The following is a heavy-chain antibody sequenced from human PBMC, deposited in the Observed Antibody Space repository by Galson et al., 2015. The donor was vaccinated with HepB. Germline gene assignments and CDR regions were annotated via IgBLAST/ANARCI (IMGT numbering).Heavy chain of an antibody. CDR1: GFTFDDYA. J-gene: IGHJ4*02. Sequence: SLRLSCAASGFTFDDYAMHWVRQAPGKGLEWVSGISWNSGSIGYADSVKGRFTISRDNAKNSLYLQMNSLRAEDTALYYCAKASVGSGWHLYYYFDYWGQGTLVTVSS. V-gene: IGHV3-9*01. CDR3: AKASVGSGWHLYYYFDY. CDR2: ISWNSGSI. D-gene: IGHD6-19*01.